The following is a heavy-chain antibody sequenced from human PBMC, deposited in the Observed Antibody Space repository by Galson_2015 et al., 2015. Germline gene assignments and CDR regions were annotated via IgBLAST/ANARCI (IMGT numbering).Heavy chain of an antibody. V-gene: IGHV3-30*18. CDR1: GFTFSSYG. J-gene: IGHJ4*02. CDR2: ISYDGSNK. CDR3: ANAIEMHLSIAVAGSTFDY. Sequence: SLRLSCAASGFTFSSYGMHWVRQAPGKGLEWVAVISYDGSNKYYADSVKGRFTISRDNSKNTLYLQMNSLRAEDTAMYYCANAIEMHLSIAVAGSTFDYWGQGTLVTVSS. D-gene: IGHD6-19*01.